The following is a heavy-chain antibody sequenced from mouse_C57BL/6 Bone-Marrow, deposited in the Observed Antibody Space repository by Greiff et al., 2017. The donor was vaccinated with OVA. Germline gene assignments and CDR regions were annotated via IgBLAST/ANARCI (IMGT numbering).Heavy chain of an antibody. CDR2: IRSKSNNYAT. Sequence: DVMLVESGGGLVQPKGSLKLSCAASGFSFNTYAMNWVRQAPGKGLEWVARIRSKSNNYATYYADSVKDRFTISRDDSESMLYLQMNNLKTEDTAMDYCVRQGIPFDYWGQGTTLTVSS. CDR3: VRQGIPFDY. CDR1: GFSFNTYA. V-gene: IGHV10-1*01. J-gene: IGHJ2*01.